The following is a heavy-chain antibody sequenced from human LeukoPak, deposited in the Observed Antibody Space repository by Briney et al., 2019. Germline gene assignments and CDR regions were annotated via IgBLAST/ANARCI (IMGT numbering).Heavy chain of an antibody. Sequence: LRLSCAASGFTFSSYWMHWIRQPPGKGLEWIGYIYHSGSTYYNPSLKSRVTISVDRSKNQFSLKLSSVTAADTAVYYCARANYYYGMDVRGQGTTVTVSS. CDR1: GFTFSSYW. CDR3: ARANYYYGMDV. V-gene: IGHV4-30-2*01. CDR2: IYHSGST. J-gene: IGHJ6*02.